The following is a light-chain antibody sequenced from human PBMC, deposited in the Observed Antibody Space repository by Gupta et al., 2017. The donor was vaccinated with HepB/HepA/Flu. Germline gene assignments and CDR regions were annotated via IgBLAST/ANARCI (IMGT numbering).Light chain of an antibody. J-gene: IGLJ2*01. CDR1: GSDIGGYHS. CDR3: NSFRSRSTPVV. V-gene: IGLV2-14*03. CDR2: DVS. Sequence: QSALSQPASVAGSPGQSITISCTGSGSDIGGYHSVSWYQQYPGTAPKLVCDDVSNRPSGVSYRFSSSTAGTTASPTIXVXQADDEXDYYGNSFRSRSTPVVFGGGTKLTVL.